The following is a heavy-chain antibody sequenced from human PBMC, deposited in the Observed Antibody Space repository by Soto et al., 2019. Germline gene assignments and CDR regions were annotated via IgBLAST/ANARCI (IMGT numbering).Heavy chain of an antibody. D-gene: IGHD2-15*01. CDR1: GYTFTDYY. CDR3: ARDSPXXXXXXXX. CDR2: IDPNSGGT. Sequence: QVQLVQSGAEVKKPGASVRVSCKASGYTFTDYYLHWVRQAPGQGLEWMGWIDPNSGGTQYARKXXXXVTMTXXXXXXXXXXXLSRXXXXXXXXXXCARDSPXXXXXXXXWG. V-gene: IGHV1-2*07. J-gene: IGHJ1*01.